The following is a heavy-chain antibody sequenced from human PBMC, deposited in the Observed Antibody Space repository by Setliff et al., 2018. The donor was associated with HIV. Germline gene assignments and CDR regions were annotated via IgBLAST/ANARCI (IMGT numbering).Heavy chain of an antibody. CDR1: GGSLSGYY. D-gene: IGHD1-26*01. CDR3: AGGPGTTSIDY. Sequence: SETLSLTCAAYGGSLSGYYWSWIRQPPGKGLEWIGEINHSGSTNYNMSLWSRVTISLDASRNQFSLELISVTAADTAVYYCAGGPGTTSIDYWAQGTLVTVSS. CDR2: INHSGST. J-gene: IGHJ4*02. V-gene: IGHV4-34*01.